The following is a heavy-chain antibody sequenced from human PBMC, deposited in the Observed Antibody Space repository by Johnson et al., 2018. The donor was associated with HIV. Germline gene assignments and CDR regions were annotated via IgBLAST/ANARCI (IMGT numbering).Heavy chain of an antibody. CDR3: ARDESGYDEGFDAFDI. D-gene: IGHD5-12*01. J-gene: IGHJ3*02. CDR2: ISSSGNTI. CDR1: GFTFSSNY. V-gene: IGHV3-11*04. Sequence: QVQLVESGGGVVQPGRSLRLSCAASGFTFSSNYMSWVRQAPGKGLEWVSYISSSGNTIYYADSVKGRFTISRDNAKNSLYLQMNSLRVEDTAVYYCARDESGYDEGFDAFDIWGQGTMVTVSS.